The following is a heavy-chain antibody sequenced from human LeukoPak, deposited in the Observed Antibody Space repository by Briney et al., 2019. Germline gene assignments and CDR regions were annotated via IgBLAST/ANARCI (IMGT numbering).Heavy chain of an antibody. CDR2: MNPNSGNT. CDR3: ARAVEMATILHDAFDI. V-gene: IGHV1-8*01. Sequence: ASVKVSCKASGYTFTSYDINWVRQATGQGLEWMGWMNPNSGNTGYAQRFQGRVTMTRNTSISTAYMELSSLRSEDTAVYYCARAVEMATILHDAFDIWGQGTMVTVSS. CDR1: GYTFTSYD. J-gene: IGHJ3*02. D-gene: IGHD5-24*01.